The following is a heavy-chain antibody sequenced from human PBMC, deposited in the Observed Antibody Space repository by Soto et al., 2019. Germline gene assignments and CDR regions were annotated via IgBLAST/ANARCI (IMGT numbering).Heavy chain of an antibody. D-gene: IGHD4-17*01. CDR2: ISAYNGNT. CDR1: GYTFTSYG. V-gene: IGHV1-18*01. Sequence: GASVKVSCKASGYTFTSYGISWVRQAPGQGLEWMGWISAYNGNTNYAQKLQGRVTMTTDTSTSTAYMELRSLRSDDTAVYYCARDSRDYGGNIYYYYGMDVWGQGTTVTVSS. CDR3: ARDSRDYGGNIYYYYGMDV. J-gene: IGHJ6*02.